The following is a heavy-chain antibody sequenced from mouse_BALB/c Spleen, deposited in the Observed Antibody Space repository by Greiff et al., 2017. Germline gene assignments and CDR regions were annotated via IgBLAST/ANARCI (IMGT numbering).Heavy chain of an antibody. CDR1: GYAFTNYL. J-gene: IGHJ4*01. CDR2: INPGSGGT. D-gene: IGHD2-4*01. Sequence: VQLQQSGAELVRPGTSVKVSCKASGYAFTNYLIEWVKQRPGQGLEWIGVINPGSGGTNYNEKFKGKATLTADKSSSTASMQLSSLTSDDSAVFFCARSDDYDGDYYAMDYWGQGTSVTVSS. V-gene: IGHV1-54*01. CDR3: ARSDDYDGDYYAMDY.